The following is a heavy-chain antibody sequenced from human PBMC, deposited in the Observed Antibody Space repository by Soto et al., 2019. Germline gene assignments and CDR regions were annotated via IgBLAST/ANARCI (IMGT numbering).Heavy chain of an antibody. Sequence: QVQLVQSGAELKKPGSSVKVSCKASGDTFSGYPINWVRQAPGEGLEWMGRIIPVFGTTNDAQRFEGRVTFTADESTNTAYMELRGLLSEDTAVYYCARYGGFGELKXWGPGTLVXVS. V-gene: IGHV1-69*18. D-gene: IGHD3-10*01. CDR3: ARYGGFGELKX. CDR1: GDTFSGYP. CDR2: IIPVFGTT. J-gene: IGHJ4*02.